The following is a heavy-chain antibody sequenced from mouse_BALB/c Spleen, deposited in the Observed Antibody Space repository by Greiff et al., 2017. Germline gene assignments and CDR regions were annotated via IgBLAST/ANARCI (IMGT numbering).Heavy chain of an antibody. J-gene: IGHJ3*01. Sequence: DVQLVESGGGLVKPGGSLKLSCAASGFTFSSYAMSWVRQSPEKRLEWVAEISSGGSYTYYPDTVTGRFTISRDNAKNTLYLEMSSLRSEDTAMYYCARVYDYWFAYWGQGTLVTVSA. CDR2: ISSGGSYT. CDR1: GFTFSSYA. CDR3: ARVYDYWFAY. D-gene: IGHD2-4*01. V-gene: IGHV5-9-4*01.